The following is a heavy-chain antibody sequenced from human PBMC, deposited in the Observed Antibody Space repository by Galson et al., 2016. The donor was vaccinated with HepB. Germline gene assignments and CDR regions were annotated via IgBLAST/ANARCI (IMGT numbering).Heavy chain of an antibody. J-gene: IGHJ4*02. V-gene: IGHV1-69*06. CDR3: ARDWGSGWYYFDS. Sequence: SVKVSCKASGGSFSSYVISWVRQAPGQGLEWMGSIFATSNYAQKFQGRITITADKSTGTAYMELTSLTSEDTAVYFCARDWGSGWYYFDSWGRGTLVTVSS. CDR2: IFATS. D-gene: IGHD6-19*01. CDR1: GGSFSSYV.